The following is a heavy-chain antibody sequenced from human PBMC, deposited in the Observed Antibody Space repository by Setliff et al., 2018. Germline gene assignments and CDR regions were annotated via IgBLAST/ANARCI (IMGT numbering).Heavy chain of an antibody. D-gene: IGHD3-10*01. CDR1: GDSISSGYY. CDR3: ARGGGYGSGGSFHNAPFDY. V-gene: IGHV4-38-2*02. CDR2: VHHSGRI. J-gene: IGHJ4*02. Sequence: TLSLTCTVSGDSISSGYYWGWIRQTPGKGPEWIGSVHHSGRIYYNPSLESRVTISIDKPNKQFSLELRSLAAADTALYYCARGGGYGSGGSFHNAPFDYWGQGMLVTVSS.